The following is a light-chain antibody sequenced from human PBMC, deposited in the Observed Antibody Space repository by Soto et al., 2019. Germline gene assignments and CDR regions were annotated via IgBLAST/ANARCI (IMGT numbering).Light chain of an antibody. CDR3: QQYNNWPPWT. CDR2: GAS. Sequence: EIVMTQSPATLSVSPGERATLSCRASQSVSSNLAWYQQKPGQAPRLLIYGASTKATGIPARFSGSGSGTEFTLTISSLQSEEFGVYYCQQYNNWPPWTFGQWTKLEIK. J-gene: IGKJ2*02. V-gene: IGKV3-15*01. CDR1: QSVSSN.